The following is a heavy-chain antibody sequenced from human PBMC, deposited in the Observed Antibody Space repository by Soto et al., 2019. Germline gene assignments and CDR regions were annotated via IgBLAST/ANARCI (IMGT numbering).Heavy chain of an antibody. CDR1: GFTFSSYA. Sequence: QVQLVESGGGVVQPGRSLRLSCAASGFTFSSYAMHWVHQAPGKGLEWVAVISYDGSNKYYADSVKGRFTISRDNSKNTLYLQMNSLRAEDTAVYYCARDSSSGWYIPHYWGQGTLVTVSS. V-gene: IGHV3-30-3*01. D-gene: IGHD6-19*01. J-gene: IGHJ4*02. CDR3: ARDSSSGWYIPHY. CDR2: ISYDGSNK.